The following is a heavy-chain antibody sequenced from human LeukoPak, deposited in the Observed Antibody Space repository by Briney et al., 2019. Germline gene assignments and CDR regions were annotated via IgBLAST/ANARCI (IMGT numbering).Heavy chain of an antibody. D-gene: IGHD6-13*01. V-gene: IGHV4-34*01. CDR2: INHSGST. J-gene: IGHJ4*02. Sequence: SETLSLTCAVYGGSFSGYYWSWIRQPPGKGLEWIGEINHSGSTNYNPSLKSRVTISVDTSKSQFSLKLSSVTAADTAVYYCARGGKQQLSAYFDYWGQGTLVTVSS. CDR1: GGSFSGYY. CDR3: ARGGKQQLSAYFDY.